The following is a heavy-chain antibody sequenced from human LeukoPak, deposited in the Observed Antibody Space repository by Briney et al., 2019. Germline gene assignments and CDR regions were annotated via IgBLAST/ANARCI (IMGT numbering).Heavy chain of an antibody. CDR3: ARSVVVPAAHKKYYDY. J-gene: IGHJ4*02. V-gene: IGHV4-34*01. Sequence: SETLSLTCAVYGGSFSGYYWSWIRQPPGKGLEWIGEINHSGSTNYNPSLKSRVTISVDTSKNQFSLKLSSVIAADTAVYYCARSVVVPAAHKKYYDYWGQGTLVTVSS. CDR1: GGSFSGYY. D-gene: IGHD2-2*01. CDR2: INHSGST.